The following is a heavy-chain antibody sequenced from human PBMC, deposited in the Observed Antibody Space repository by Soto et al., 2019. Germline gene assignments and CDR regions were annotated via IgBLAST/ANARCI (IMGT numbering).Heavy chain of an antibody. V-gene: IGHV4-34*01. D-gene: IGHD3-10*01. CDR3: ARSIGRGYNWFDP. CDR1: GGSFSDYS. J-gene: IGHJ5*02. CDR2: INQSGST. Sequence: SETLSLTCAVYGGSFSDYSWNWLRQPPGKWLEWIGEINQSGSTDYNLSLKSRVTISVHTSKTQFSLRLSSVTAADTAVYYCARSIGRGYNWFDPWGQGXLVTVSS.